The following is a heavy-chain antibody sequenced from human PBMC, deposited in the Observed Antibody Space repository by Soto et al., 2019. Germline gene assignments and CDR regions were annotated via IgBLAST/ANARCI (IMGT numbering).Heavy chain of an antibody. D-gene: IGHD2-15*01. CDR1: GGSFSGNY. CDR3: ARGHLPGGNTFYYDY. Sequence: QVQLQQWGAGLLKPSETLSLTCTVYGGSFSGNYWSWIRQPPGMGLEWIGEISHSGTTNYNPSLISRVTISVDTSKNQFSLKLSSVTAAHTAICYCARGHLPGGNTFYYDYWGQGTLVTVSS. V-gene: IGHV4-34*01. J-gene: IGHJ4*02. CDR2: ISHSGTT.